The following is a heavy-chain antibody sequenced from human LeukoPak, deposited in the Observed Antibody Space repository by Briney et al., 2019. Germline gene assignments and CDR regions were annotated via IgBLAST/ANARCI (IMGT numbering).Heavy chain of an antibody. Sequence: ASVKVSCKASGGTFSSYAISWVRQAPGQGLEWMGGIIPIFGTANYAQKFQGRVTITADESTSTAYMELSSLRSEDTAVYYCARGGCSSTRRPLLLGYYMDVWGKGTTVTVSS. CDR1: GGTFSSYA. CDR3: ARGGCSSTRRPLLLGYYMDV. V-gene: IGHV1-69*01. J-gene: IGHJ6*03. CDR2: IIPIFGTA. D-gene: IGHD2-2*01.